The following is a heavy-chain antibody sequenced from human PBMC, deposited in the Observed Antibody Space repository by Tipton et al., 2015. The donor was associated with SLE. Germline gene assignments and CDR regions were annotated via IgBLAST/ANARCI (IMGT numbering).Heavy chain of an antibody. J-gene: IGHJ4*02. Sequence: SLRLSCAASGFTFSSYWMSWVRQAPGKGLEWVAHIKQDGSEKYYVDSVKGRFTISRDSSKNTMYLHMNSLRAEDTAIYYCARTEVYTDFYFDYWGQGTLVTVSS. CDR2: IKQDGSEK. V-gene: IGHV3-7*05. D-gene: IGHD5/OR15-5a*01. CDR1: GFTFSSYW. CDR3: ARTEVYTDFYFDY.